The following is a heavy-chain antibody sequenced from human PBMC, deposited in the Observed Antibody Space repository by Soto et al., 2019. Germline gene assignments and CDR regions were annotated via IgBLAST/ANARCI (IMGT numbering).Heavy chain of an antibody. CDR1: GFTFSSYA. V-gene: IGHV3-30-3*01. J-gene: IGHJ4*02. CDR2: ISYDGSNK. CDR3: ARPPIGSGWYPFDY. D-gene: IGHD6-19*01. Sequence: PGGSLRLSCAASGFTFSSYAMHWVRQAPGKGLEWVAVISYDGSNKYYADSVKGRFTISRDNSKNTLYLQMNSLRAEDTAVYYCARPPIGSGWYPFDYWGQGTLGTVSS.